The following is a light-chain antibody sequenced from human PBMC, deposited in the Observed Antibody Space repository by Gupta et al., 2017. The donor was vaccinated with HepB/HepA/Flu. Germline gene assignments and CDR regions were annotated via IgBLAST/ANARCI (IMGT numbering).Light chain of an antibody. CDR2: DVS. J-gene: IGLJ2*01. Sequence: QSGLTQPASVSGSPGQSLTISCTGTSSDVGGYNSVSWYQQSPGRAPKLLIYDVSTRPSGVSNRFSGSKTGNSASLTISGLQAEDEAVYYCTSFRSGSTLVIFGGGTELTVL. CDR1: SSDVGGYNS. CDR3: TSFRSGSTLVI. V-gene: IGLV2-14*03.